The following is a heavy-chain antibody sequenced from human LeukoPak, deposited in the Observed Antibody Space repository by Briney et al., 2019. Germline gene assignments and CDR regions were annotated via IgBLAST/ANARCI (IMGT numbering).Heavy chain of an antibody. CDR3: ATLWFGELVLDY. Sequence: PRASVKVSCKASGYTFTSYYMHWVRQAPGQGLEWMGIINPSGGSTSYAQKFQGRVTMTRDTSTSTVYMELSSLRSEDTAVYYRATLWFGELVLDYWGQGTLVTVSS. D-gene: IGHD3-10*01. CDR2: INPSGGST. CDR1: GYTFTSYY. V-gene: IGHV1-46*01. J-gene: IGHJ4*02.